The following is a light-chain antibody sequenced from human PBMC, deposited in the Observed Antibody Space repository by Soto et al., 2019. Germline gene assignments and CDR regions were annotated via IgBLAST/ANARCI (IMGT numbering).Light chain of an antibody. V-gene: IGKV3-20*01. CDR2: GAS. CDR3: QHYVERSPIT. Sequence: EIVMTQSPATLSVSPWERATLSCRASQSVSSRLAWYQQKPGQAPRLLISGASSRATGIPDRFSGSGSGTDFTLTISRLEPEDFALYYCQHYVERSPITFGQGTRLEIK. CDR1: QSVSSR. J-gene: IGKJ5*01.